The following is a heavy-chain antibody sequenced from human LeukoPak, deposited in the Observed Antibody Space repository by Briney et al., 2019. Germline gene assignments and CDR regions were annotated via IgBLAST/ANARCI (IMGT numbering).Heavy chain of an antibody. CDR3: ARATYEDFDS. Sequence: SETLSLTCTVSGGSISSGNYYWSWIRQPAGKGLEWVGRIYTRGSTNYNPSLKSRVTISVDTSKSQFSLKLSSVIAADTAVYYCARATYEDFDSWGQGTLVTVSS. D-gene: IGHD3-22*01. CDR1: GGSISSGNYY. J-gene: IGHJ4*02. CDR2: IYTRGST. V-gene: IGHV4-61*02.